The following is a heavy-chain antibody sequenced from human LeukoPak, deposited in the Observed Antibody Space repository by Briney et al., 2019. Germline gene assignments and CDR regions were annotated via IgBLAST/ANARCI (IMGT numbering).Heavy chain of an antibody. CDR3: ARATGYSYWIDY. J-gene: IGHJ4*02. CDR2: INSDGSST. V-gene: IGHV3-74*01. CDR1: GFTFSSYW. Sequence: GGSLRLSCAASGFTFSSYWMHWVRQAPGKGLVWVSRINSDGSSTSYADSVKGRFTISRDNAKNTLYLQMNSLRAEDTAVYYCARATGYSYWIDYWGQGTLVTVSS. D-gene: IGHD5-18*01.